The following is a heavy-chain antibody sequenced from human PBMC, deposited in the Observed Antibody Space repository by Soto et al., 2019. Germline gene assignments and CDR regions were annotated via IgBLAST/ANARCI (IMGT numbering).Heavy chain of an antibody. Sequence: GSLRLSCAASGFTFSSYGMHWVRQAPGKGLEWVAVIWYDGSNKYYADSVKGRFTISRDNSKNTLYLQMNSLRAEDTAVYYCARASVVLVPAAMGDWFDPWGQGTLVTVSS. CDR1: GFTFSSYG. J-gene: IGHJ5*02. V-gene: IGHV3-33*01. CDR2: IWYDGSNK. D-gene: IGHD2-2*01. CDR3: ARASVVLVPAAMGDWFDP.